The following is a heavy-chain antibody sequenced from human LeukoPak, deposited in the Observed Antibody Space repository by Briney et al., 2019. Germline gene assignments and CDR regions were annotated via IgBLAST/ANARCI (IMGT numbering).Heavy chain of an antibody. CDR3: AIAESVTAFDV. D-gene: IGHD2-8*01. CDR1: DASVSSYF. Sequence: SETLSLTCSVSDASVSSYFWSWIRQPPGRGLEWIGHIYSSGSRYYNPSLKSRVTVSMEPSRNQFSLKLASVTAADTGMYYCAIAESVTAFDVWGQGTMVTVSS. J-gene: IGHJ3*01. V-gene: IGHV4-4*09. CDR2: IYSSGSR.